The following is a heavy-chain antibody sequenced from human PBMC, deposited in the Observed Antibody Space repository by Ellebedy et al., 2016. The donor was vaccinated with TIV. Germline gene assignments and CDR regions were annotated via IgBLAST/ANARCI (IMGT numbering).Heavy chain of an antibody. CDR1: GASFSTYY. J-gene: IGHJ6*03. D-gene: IGHD3-3*01. CDR3: ARGFYDFRPYYYYMDV. Sequence: SETLSLXCAFYGASFSTYYWTWIRHPPGKGLEWIGEFSHSGSTNYNPSLKSRVTISVDTSKNQFSLQLTSVTAADTAVYYCARGFYDFRPYYYYMDVWGKGTPVTVSS. V-gene: IGHV4-34*01. CDR2: FSHSGST.